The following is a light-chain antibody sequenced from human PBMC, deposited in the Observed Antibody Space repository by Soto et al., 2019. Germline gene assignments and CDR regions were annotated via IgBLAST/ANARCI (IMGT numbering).Light chain of an antibody. J-gene: IGLJ3*02. CDR2: LEGSGSY. Sequence: QLALTQSSSASASLGSSVKLTCTLSSGHSSYIIAWHQQQPGKAPRYLMKLEGSGSYNKGSGVPDRFSGSSSGADRYLTISNLQFEDEADYYCETWDSNTHVFGGGTKLTVL. CDR1: SGHSSYI. CDR3: ETWDSNTHV. V-gene: IGLV4-60*02.